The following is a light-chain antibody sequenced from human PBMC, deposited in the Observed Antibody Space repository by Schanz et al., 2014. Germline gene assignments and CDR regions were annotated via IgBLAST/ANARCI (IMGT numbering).Light chain of an antibody. CDR1: QSLSKNY. Sequence: EIVMTQSPATLSVSPGERATLSCRASQSLSKNYLAWYQQKPGQAPRLLIYGASTRATGIPARFSGSGSGTEFTLTISSLQPDDFASYYCQHYNSCPWTFGQGTKVEIK. V-gene: IGKV3-15*01. CDR3: QHYNSCPWT. J-gene: IGKJ1*01. CDR2: GAS.